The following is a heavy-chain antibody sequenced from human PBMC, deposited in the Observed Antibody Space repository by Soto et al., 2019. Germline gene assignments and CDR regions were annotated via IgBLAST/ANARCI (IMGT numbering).Heavy chain of an antibody. Sequence: GGSLRLSCAASGFIFSEYAMSWVRQAPGKGLEWVSIISGSGYYTYLADSVKGRFTVSRDNSQNTLHLQMSSLRVEDTAVYYCAKAPRGYNWFFDSWGQGTLVTVSS. V-gene: IGHV3-23*01. CDR1: GFIFSEYA. D-gene: IGHD5-18*01. CDR3: AKAPRGYNWFFDS. J-gene: IGHJ4*02. CDR2: ISGSGYYT.